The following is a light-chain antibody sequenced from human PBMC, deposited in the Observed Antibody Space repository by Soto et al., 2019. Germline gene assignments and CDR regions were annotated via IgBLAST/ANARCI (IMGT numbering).Light chain of an antibody. V-gene: IGLV2-14*03. CDR2: DVC. Sequence: QSALTQPASVSGSPGQSITISCTGNSSDVGGYDYVSWYQQHPGKAPKLVIYDVCYRPSGVSNRFPGSKSGNTASLTISGLQAEDEGDYYCTSYTSSTSYVFGTGTKVTVL. CDR1: SSDVGGYDY. J-gene: IGLJ1*01. CDR3: TSYTSSTSYV.